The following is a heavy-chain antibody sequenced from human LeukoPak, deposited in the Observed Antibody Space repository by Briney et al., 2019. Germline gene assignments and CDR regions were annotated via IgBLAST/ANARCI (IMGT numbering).Heavy chain of an antibody. Sequence: GASVKVSCKASGYTFTSYGITWVRQAPGQGLEWMGWITTYNGNTYYAQKFQGRVTMTADTSTSTAYMEVRSLRSDDTAVYYCARLSPPIASFCSGGTCYSGGFDPWGQGTLVTVSS. CDR1: GYTFTSYG. CDR3: ARLSPPIASFCSGGTCYSGGFDP. J-gene: IGHJ5*02. CDR2: ITTYNGNT. D-gene: IGHD2-15*01. V-gene: IGHV1-18*01.